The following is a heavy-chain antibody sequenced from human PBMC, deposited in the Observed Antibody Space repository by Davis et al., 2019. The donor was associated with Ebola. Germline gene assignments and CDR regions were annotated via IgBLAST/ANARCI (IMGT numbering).Heavy chain of an antibody. CDR3: AKDISTGTSSFDY. CDR1: GFTFDDYG. D-gene: IGHD1-7*01. CDR2: ISWNSGSI. J-gene: IGHJ4*02. Sequence: GGSLRLSCSASSASGFTFDDYGMHWVRQAPGKGLEWVSGISWNSGSIGYADSVKGRFTISRDNAKNSLYLQMNSLRAEDTALYYCAKDISTGTSSFDYWGQGTLVTVSS. V-gene: IGHV3-9*01.